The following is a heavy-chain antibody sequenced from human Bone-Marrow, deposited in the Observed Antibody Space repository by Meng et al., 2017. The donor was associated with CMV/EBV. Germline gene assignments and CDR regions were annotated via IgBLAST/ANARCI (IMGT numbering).Heavy chain of an antibody. Sequence: GESLKISCAASGFTFSNYAMHWVRQAPGKGLEWVAVVSYEGSSTDYTDSLKGRFTISIYNSNGTLFLQMFSRSADDTAIYYCVRRGKYCSTTSCPRCFDSWGQGTLVTVSS. V-gene: IGHV3-30*04. CDR2: VSYEGSST. CDR3: VRRGKYCSTTSCPRCFDS. D-gene: IGHD2/OR15-2a*01. J-gene: IGHJ5*01. CDR1: GFTFSNYA.